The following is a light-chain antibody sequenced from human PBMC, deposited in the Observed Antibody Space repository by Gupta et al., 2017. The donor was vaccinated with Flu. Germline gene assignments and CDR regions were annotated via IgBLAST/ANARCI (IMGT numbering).Light chain of an antibody. J-gene: IGKJ3*01. CDR3: QHDYNHPIT. Sequence: PTSLSASVGDRVTITSLATQAISNYSNWHHHKPGKSPNLLLYSASNSQTGVLSRFSGSGSATDFTFTIPTLQPKDFATYYCQHDYNHPITSGHGTKVDIK. V-gene: IGKV1-33*01. CDR1: QAISNY. CDR2: SAS.